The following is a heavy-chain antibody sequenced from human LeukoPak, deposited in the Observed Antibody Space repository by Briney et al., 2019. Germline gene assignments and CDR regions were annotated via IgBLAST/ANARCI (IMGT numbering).Heavy chain of an antibody. J-gene: IGHJ4*02. D-gene: IGHD4-17*01. V-gene: IGHV3-21*01. CDR3: ARDYYGDYYFDY. CDR1: GFTFTSYT. Sequence: PGGSLRLSCAASGFTFTSYTINCVRQAPGKGLEWVSSISSSSSSIYYADSVMGRFTISRDNAKNSLFLQMNSLRAEDTAVYYCARDYYGDYYFDYWGQGTLVTVSS. CDR2: ISSSSSSI.